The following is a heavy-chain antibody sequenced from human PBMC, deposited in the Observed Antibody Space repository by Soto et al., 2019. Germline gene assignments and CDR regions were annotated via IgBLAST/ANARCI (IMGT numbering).Heavy chain of an antibody. J-gene: IGHJ6*02. V-gene: IGHV1-3*01. CDR1: GYTSTSYA. D-gene: IGHD3-3*01. CDR2: INAGNGNT. Sequence: ASVKVSCKASGYTSTSYAMHWVRQAPGQRLEWMGWINAGNGNTKYSQKFQGRVTITRDTSASTAYMELSSLRSEDTAVYYCARGGAIFGVVTDVYYYYYGMDVWGQGTTVTVSS. CDR3: ARGGAIFGVVTDVYYYYYGMDV.